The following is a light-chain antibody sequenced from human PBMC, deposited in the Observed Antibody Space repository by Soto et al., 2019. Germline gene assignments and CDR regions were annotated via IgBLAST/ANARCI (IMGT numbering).Light chain of an antibody. Sequence: EIVLTQSPGTLSLSPGDRATLSCRASQSVRSNYLAWYQQKPGQAPRVLIYGASSRATGIPDRFSGSGSGTDFTLTISRLEPEDFAVYYCQQYGSSPSYMYTFGQGTKLEIK. J-gene: IGKJ2*01. V-gene: IGKV3-20*01. CDR2: GAS. CDR3: QQYGSSPSYMYT. CDR1: QSVRSNY.